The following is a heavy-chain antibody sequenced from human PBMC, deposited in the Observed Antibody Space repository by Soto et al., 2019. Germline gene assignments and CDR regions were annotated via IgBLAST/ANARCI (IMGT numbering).Heavy chain of an antibody. Sequence: SETLSLTCTVSGGSISSYYWSWIRQPAGKGLEWIGRIYTSGSTNYNPSLKSRVTMSVDTSTNQFSLKLSSVTAADTAVYYCARGIGYCSSTSCYAAFDIWGQGTMVTVSS. D-gene: IGHD2-2*01. CDR3: ARGIGYCSSTSCYAAFDI. CDR2: IYTSGST. CDR1: GGSISSYY. J-gene: IGHJ3*02. V-gene: IGHV4-4*07.